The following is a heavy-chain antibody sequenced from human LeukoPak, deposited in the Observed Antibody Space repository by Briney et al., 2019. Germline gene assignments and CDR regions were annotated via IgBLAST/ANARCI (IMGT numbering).Heavy chain of an antibody. CDR3: ARGRDGYNSVRAPYNWFDP. Sequence: SETLSLTYTVSGGSISSSSYYWGWIRQPPGKGLEWIGSIYYSGSTYYNPSLKSRVTISVDTSKNQFSLKLSSVTAADTAVYYCARGRDGYNSVRAPYNWFDPWGQGTLVTVSS. CDR2: IYYSGST. J-gene: IGHJ5*02. D-gene: IGHD5-24*01. V-gene: IGHV4-39*07. CDR1: GGSISSSSYY.